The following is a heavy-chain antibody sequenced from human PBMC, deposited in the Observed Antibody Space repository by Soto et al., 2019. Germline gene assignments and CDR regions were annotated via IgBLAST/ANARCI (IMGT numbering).Heavy chain of an antibody. V-gene: IGHV3-33*06. Sequence: GGSLRLSCAASGFTFINYGMRWVRQAPGKGLEWLAVICNDGDKKYYADSVKGRITVSRDNSKNLLYLQINTLAAEDTAVYYCAERLWPSPWGYWGQGTVLTVSS. CDR1: GFTFINYG. CDR3: AERLWPSPWGY. CDR2: ICNDGDKK. J-gene: IGHJ1*01. D-gene: IGHD7-27*01.